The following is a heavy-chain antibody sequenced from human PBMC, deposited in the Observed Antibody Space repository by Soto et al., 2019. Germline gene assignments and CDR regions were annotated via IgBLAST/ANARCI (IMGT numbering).Heavy chain of an antibody. CDR3: VCGGNFCIY. Sequence: EVQLVESGGGLVQPGGSLRLSCAASGFTFSTYWMTWVRQPPGKGLEWVANMGQDGSETYYVDSVRGRFTVSRDNAKNSLYLQMNSLRVEDTAAYYCVCGGNFCIYWGQGTLVTVSP. CDR2: MGQDGSET. CDR1: GFTFSTYW. J-gene: IGHJ4*02. V-gene: IGHV3-7*01. D-gene: IGHD3-16*01.